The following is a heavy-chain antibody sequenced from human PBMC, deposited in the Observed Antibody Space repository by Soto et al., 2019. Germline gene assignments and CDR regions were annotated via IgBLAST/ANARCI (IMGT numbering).Heavy chain of an antibody. Sequence: QVQLVESGGGVVQPWRSLRLSCAVSGFTFSSHAMHWVRQAPGKGLEWVALISSDGSNKYYADSVKGRFTTSRDNSKNTMYLQMNSLGVEDTAVYYCARDDEGGSDCDLGYWGQGALVTVSS. J-gene: IGHJ4*02. D-gene: IGHD1-26*01. CDR2: ISSDGSNK. CDR3: ARDDEGGSDCDLGY. CDR1: GFTFSSHA. V-gene: IGHV3-30-3*01.